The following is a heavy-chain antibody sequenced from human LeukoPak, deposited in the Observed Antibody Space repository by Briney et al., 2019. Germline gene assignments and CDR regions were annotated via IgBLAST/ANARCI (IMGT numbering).Heavy chain of an antibody. V-gene: IGHV4-34*01. Sequence: RPSETLSLTCAVYGGSFSGYYWSWLRQPPGKGLEWIGEINHSGSTNYNPSLKSRVTISVDTSKNQFSLKLSSVTAADTAVYYCARGKTMVRGVIARPYYYYYMDVWGKGTTVTVSS. D-gene: IGHD3-10*01. J-gene: IGHJ6*03. CDR1: GGSFSGYY. CDR2: INHSGST. CDR3: ARGKTMVRGVIARPYYYYYMDV.